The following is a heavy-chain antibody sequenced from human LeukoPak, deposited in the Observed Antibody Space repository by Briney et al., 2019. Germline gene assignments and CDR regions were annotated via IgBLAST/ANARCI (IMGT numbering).Heavy chain of an antibody. Sequence: PGGSLRLSCAASGFSLSNYWMHWVRQAPGKGLEWVSSISSSSSYIYYADSVKGRFTISRDNAKNSLYLQMNSLRAEDTAVYYCATAVASSSGWYADYWGQGTLVTVSS. CDR1: GFSLSNYW. J-gene: IGHJ4*02. D-gene: IGHD6-19*01. CDR3: ATAVASSSGWYADY. V-gene: IGHV3-21*01. CDR2: ISSSSSYI.